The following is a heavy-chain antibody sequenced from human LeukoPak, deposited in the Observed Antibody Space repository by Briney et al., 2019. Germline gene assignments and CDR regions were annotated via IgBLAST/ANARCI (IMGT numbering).Heavy chain of an antibody. CDR1: GYTFTSYA. D-gene: IGHD2-15*01. V-gene: IGHV1-69*13. Sequence: SVKVSCKASGYTFTSYAISWVRQAPGQGLEWMGGIIPIFGTANYAQKFQGRVTITADESTSTAYMELSSLRSEDTAVYYCARGSKTVAAATGIFDYWGQGTLVTVSS. CDR2: IIPIFGTA. CDR3: ARGSKTVAAATGIFDY. J-gene: IGHJ4*02.